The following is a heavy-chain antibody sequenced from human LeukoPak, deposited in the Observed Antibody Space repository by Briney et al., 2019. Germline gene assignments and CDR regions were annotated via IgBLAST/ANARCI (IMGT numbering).Heavy chain of an antibody. CDR2: VYWDDDK. J-gene: IGHJ4*02. CDR3: AHRRGRYGPYYLDY. D-gene: IGHD5-18*01. V-gene: IGHV2-5*02. Sequence: SGPTLVKPTQTLTLTCSFSGFSLSSSAVAVGWIRQPPGKALEWLAAVYWDDDKRYRPSLKNRLTITKDTSKNQVVLTMTNMGPLDTATYYCAHRRGRYGPYYLDYWGQGTLVTVSS. CDR1: GFSLSSSAVA.